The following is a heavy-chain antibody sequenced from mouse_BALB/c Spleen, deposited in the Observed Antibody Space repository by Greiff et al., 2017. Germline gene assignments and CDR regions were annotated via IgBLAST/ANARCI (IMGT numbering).Heavy chain of an antibody. V-gene: IGHV5-6-4*01. CDR3: TRDAYDYDGWDY. CDR2: ISSGGSYT. D-gene: IGHD2-4*01. CDR1: GFTFSSYT. J-gene: IGHJ2*01. Sequence: DVKLVESGGGLVKPGGSLKLSCAASGFTFSSYTMSWVRQTPEKRLEWVATISSGGSYTYYPDSVKGRFTISRDNAKNTLYLQMSSLKSEDTAMYYCTRDAYDYDGWDYWGQGTTLTVSS.